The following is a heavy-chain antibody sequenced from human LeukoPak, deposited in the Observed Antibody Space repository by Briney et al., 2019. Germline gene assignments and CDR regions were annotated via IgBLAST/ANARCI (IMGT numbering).Heavy chain of an antibody. Sequence: PGGSLRLSCAASGFTFSSYAMSWVRQAPGKGLEWVSAISGSGGSTYYADSVKGRFTISRDNSKNTLYLQMNSLRAEDTAVYYCAKDGVVPAAIDNWFDPWGQGTLVTVSS. CDR3: AKDGVVPAAIDNWFDP. V-gene: IGHV3-23*01. CDR2: ISGSGGST. CDR1: GFTFSSYA. J-gene: IGHJ5*02. D-gene: IGHD2-2*01.